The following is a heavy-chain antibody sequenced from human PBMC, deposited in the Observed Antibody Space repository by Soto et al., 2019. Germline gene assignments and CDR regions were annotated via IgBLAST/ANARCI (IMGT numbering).Heavy chain of an antibody. V-gene: IGHV4-30-2*01. Sequence: SETLSLTCAVSGGSISCGGYSWSWIRQPPGKGLEWIGYIYHSGSTYYNPSLKSRVTISVDRSKNQFSLKLSSVTAADTAVYYCARATGGWFDPWGQGTLVTVS. CDR3: ARATGGWFDP. J-gene: IGHJ5*02. D-gene: IGHD4-17*01. CDR1: GGSISCGGYS. CDR2: IYHSGST.